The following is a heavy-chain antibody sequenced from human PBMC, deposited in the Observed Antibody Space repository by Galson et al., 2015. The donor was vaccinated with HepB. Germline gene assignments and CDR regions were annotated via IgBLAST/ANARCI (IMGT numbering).Heavy chain of an antibody. CDR2: IYTSGST. CDR1: GGSISSYY. CDR3: ARAPAQWELLPYFDY. Sequence: SETLSLTCTVSGGSISSYYWSWIRQPAGKGLEWIGRIYTSGSTNYNPSLKSRVTMSVDTSKNQFSLKLSSVTAADTAVYYCARAPAQWELLPYFDYWGQGTLVTVSS. J-gene: IGHJ4*02. D-gene: IGHD1-26*01. V-gene: IGHV4-4*07.